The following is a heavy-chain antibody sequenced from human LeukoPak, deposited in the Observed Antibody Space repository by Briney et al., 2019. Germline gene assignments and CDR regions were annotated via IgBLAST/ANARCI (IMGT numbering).Heavy chain of an antibody. CDR2: INHSGST. J-gene: IGHJ3*02. Sequence: SETLSLTCAVYGGSFSGYYWSWIRQPPGKGLEWIAEINHSGSTNYNPSLKSRVTISVDTSKNQFSLKLSSVTAADTAVYYCARGCDGSGSYGDAFDIWGQGTMVTVSS. V-gene: IGHV4-34*01. CDR1: GGSFSGYY. D-gene: IGHD3-10*01. CDR3: ARGCDGSGSYGDAFDI.